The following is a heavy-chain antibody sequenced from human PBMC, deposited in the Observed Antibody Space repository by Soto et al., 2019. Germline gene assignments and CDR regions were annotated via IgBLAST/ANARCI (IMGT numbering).Heavy chain of an antibody. CDR3: ARAPRYCTSVICYSEIDY. D-gene: IGHD2-15*01. Sequence: GGSLRLSCAVSGFIFSSYEMNWVRQAPGKGLEWVSFISGSGNIINYADSVKGRFTVSRDNAKNSLYLQMNSLRAEDAAVYYCARAPRYCTSVICYSEIDYWGQGALVTVSS. V-gene: IGHV3-48*03. CDR2: ISGSGNII. CDR1: GFIFSSYE. J-gene: IGHJ4*02.